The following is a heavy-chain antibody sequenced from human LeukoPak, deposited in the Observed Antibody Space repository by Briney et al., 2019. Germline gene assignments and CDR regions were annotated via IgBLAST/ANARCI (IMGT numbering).Heavy chain of an antibody. V-gene: IGHV3-48*03. D-gene: IGHD3-9*01. CDR1: GFTFSGYE. J-gene: IGHJ4*02. Sequence: PGGSLRLSCAASGFTFSGYEMNWVRQAPGKGLEWVPYISSSGSTIYYADSVKGRFTISRDNAKNSLYLQMNSLRAEDTAVYYCAREGRYFLLWGQGTLVTVSS. CDR3: AREGRYFLL. CDR2: ISSSGSTI.